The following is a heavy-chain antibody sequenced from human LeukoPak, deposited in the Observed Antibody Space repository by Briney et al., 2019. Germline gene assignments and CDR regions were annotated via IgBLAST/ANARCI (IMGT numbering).Heavy chain of an antibody. CDR3: ARDSELTSRGYHYFDF. D-gene: IGHD3-22*01. CDR1: GYTFSSYA. Sequence: GASVKVSCKASGYTFSSYAINWVRQAPGQGLEWMGWISGYNGNTNYAQKFQGRVTMTTDTSTTTAYMELRSLRSDDTAVYFCARDSELTSRGYHYFDFWGQGSLVSVSS. CDR2: ISGYNGNT. V-gene: IGHV1-18*01. J-gene: IGHJ4*02.